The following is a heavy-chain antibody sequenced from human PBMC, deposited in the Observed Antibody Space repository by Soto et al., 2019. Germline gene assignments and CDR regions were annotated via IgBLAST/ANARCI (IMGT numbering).Heavy chain of an antibody. CDR3: ARDPYSSSSEGWFDP. CDR1: GFTFSSYS. Sequence: PGGSLRLSCAASGFTFSSYSMNWVRQAPGKGLEWVSSISSSSSYIYYADSVKGRFTISRDNAKNSLYLQMNSLRAEDTAVYYCARDPYSSSSEGWFDPFGQGTLVTVSS. J-gene: IGHJ5*02. V-gene: IGHV3-21*01. D-gene: IGHD6-6*01. CDR2: ISSSSSYI.